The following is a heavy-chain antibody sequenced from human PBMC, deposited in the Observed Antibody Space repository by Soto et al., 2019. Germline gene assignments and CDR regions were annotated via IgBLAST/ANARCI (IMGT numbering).Heavy chain of an antibody. J-gene: IGHJ4*02. CDR2: ISGSGGST. V-gene: IGHV3-23*01. D-gene: IGHD1-26*01. CDR1: GFTFSSYA. Sequence: EVQLLESGGGLVQPGGFLRLSCAASGFTFSSYAMRWVRQAPGKGLEWVSAISGSGGSTYYADSVKGRFTISRDNSKNTLYLQMNSLRAEDTAVYYCARWGSGSYYDYWGQGTLVTVSS. CDR3: ARWGSGSYYDY.